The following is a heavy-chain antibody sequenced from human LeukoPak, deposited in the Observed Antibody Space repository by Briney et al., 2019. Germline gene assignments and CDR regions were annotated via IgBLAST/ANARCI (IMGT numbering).Heavy chain of an antibody. CDR2: IYYSGST. Sequence: SETLSLTCTVSGGPISSYYWSWIREPPGKGVEGIGYIYYSGSTNYNPSLKSRVTISVDTSKNQFSLKLSSVTAADTAVYYCARDAVAGIDYWGQGTLVTVSS. V-gene: IGHV4-59*01. CDR1: GGPISSYY. J-gene: IGHJ4*02. CDR3: ARDAVAGIDY. D-gene: IGHD6-19*01.